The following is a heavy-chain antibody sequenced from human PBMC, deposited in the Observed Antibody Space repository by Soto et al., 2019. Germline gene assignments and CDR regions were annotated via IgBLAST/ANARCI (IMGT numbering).Heavy chain of an antibody. V-gene: IGHV1-18*04. CDR1: GYTFTSYG. J-gene: IGHJ6*02. Sequence: GASVKVSCKASGYTFTSYGISWVRQAPGQGLEWMGWISAYNGNTNYAQKLQGRVTMTTDTSTSTAYMELRSLRSDDTAVYYCARGRVELVLIWDYYGMDVWGQGTTVTVSS. CDR3: ARGRVELVLIWDYYGMDV. D-gene: IGHD6-6*01. CDR2: ISAYNGNT.